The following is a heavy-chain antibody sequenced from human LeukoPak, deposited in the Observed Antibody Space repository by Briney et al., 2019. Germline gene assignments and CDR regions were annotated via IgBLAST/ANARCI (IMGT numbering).Heavy chain of an antibody. Sequence: KPSETLSLTCAVYGGSFSGYYWSWIRQPPGKGLEWIGEINHSGSTNYNPSLKSRVTISVDTSKNQFSLKLSSVTAADTAVYYCARGRPLLWFGELYGSGDAFDIWGQGTMVTVSS. CDR2: INHSGST. D-gene: IGHD3-10*01. J-gene: IGHJ3*02. V-gene: IGHV4-34*01. CDR1: GGSFSGYY. CDR3: ARGRPLLWFGELYGSGDAFDI.